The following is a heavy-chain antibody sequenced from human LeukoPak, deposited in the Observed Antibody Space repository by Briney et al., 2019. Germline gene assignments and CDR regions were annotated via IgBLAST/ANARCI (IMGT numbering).Heavy chain of an antibody. CDR1: GGSISSYY. D-gene: IGHD4-17*01. V-gene: IGHV4-59*08. Sequence: SETLSLTCTVSGGSISSYYWSWIRQPPGKGLEWIGYIYYSGSTNYNPSLRSRVTISVDTSKNQFSPKLSSVTAADTAVYYCARGGNYGDYDGYFDYWGQGTLVTVSS. CDR2: IYYSGST. CDR3: ARGGNYGDYDGYFDY. J-gene: IGHJ4*02.